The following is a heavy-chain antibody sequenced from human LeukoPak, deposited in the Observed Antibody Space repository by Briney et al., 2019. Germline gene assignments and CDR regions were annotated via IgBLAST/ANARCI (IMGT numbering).Heavy chain of an antibody. J-gene: IGHJ3*02. Sequence: GESLKISCKGSGYSFTSYWIGWVRQMPGKGLEWMGIIYPGDSDTRYSPSFQGQVTISADKSISTAYLQWSSLKASDTAMYYCARGSCSSTSCYTAFDIWGQGTMVTVLS. CDR2: IYPGDSDT. V-gene: IGHV5-51*01. CDR1: GYSFTSYW. D-gene: IGHD2-2*02. CDR3: ARGSCSSTSCYTAFDI.